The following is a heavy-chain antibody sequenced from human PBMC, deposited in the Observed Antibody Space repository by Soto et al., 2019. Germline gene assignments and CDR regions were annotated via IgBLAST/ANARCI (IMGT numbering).Heavy chain of an antibody. J-gene: IGHJ5*02. CDR2: IIPIFGTA. Sequence: SVKVSCKASGGTFSSYAISWVRQAPGQGLEWMGGIIPIFGTANYAQKFQGSVTITADESTSTAYMELSSLRSEDTAVYYCARGLYCSGGSCYSRWFDPWGQGTLVTVSS. CDR3: ARGLYCSGGSCYSRWFDP. V-gene: IGHV1-69*13. D-gene: IGHD2-15*01. CDR1: GGTFSSYA.